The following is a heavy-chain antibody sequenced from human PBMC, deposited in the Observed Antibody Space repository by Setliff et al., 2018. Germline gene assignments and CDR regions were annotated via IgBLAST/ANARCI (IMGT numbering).Heavy chain of an antibody. CDR2: INTNTGNP. Sequence: ASVKVSCKASGYTFTSYAMNWVRQAPGQGLEWLGWINTNTGNPTYAQRFTGRFVFSLDTSVSTAYLQISSLKAEDTAVYYCASSGWGVGGAFDYWGQGTLVTVSS. CDR1: GYTFTSYA. J-gene: IGHJ4*02. V-gene: IGHV7-4-1*02. CDR3: ASSGWGVGGAFDY. D-gene: IGHD3-22*01.